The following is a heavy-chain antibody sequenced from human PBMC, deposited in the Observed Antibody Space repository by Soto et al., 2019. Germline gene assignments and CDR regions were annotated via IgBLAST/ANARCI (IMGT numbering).Heavy chain of an antibody. J-gene: IGHJ4*02. V-gene: IGHV1-3*01. CDR2: INAGNGNT. D-gene: IGHD3-10*01. Sequence: ASVKVSCKASGYTFTSYAMHWVRQAPGQRLEWMGWINAGNGNTKYSQKFQGRVTITRDTSASTAYMELSSLRSEDTAVYYCARGGYYGSGSYYNIDYWGQGTLVTSPQ. CDR3: ARGGYYGSGSYYNIDY. CDR1: GYTFTSYA.